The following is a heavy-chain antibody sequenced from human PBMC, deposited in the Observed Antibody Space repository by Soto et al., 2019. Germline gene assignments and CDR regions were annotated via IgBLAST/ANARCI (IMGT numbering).Heavy chain of an antibody. CDR2: IYYSGST. Sequence: SETLSLTCTVSGGSISSYYWSWIRQPPGKGLEWIGYIYYSGSTNYNPSLKSRVTISVDTSKNQFSLKLSSVTAADTAVYYCARTLGYCSGGSCYKNWFDPWGQGTLVTVSS. J-gene: IGHJ5*02. CDR1: GGSISSYY. V-gene: IGHV4-59*01. CDR3: ARTLGYCSGGSCYKNWFDP. D-gene: IGHD2-15*01.